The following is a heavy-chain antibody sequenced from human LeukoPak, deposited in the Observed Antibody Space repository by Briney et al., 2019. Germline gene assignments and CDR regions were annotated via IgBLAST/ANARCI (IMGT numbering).Heavy chain of an antibody. V-gene: IGHV3-53*01. CDR1: GFSVTTHG. D-gene: IGHD1-14*01. Sequence: PGRSLRLSCAAFGFSVTTHGMSWVRQAPGKGLEWVSLIYSGGAIRYADSVKGRFTISRDSSKNTLFLQMNDLTVEDTARYYCARRPGNWGQGILVTVSS. CDR3: ARRPGN. J-gene: IGHJ4*02. CDR2: IYSGGAI.